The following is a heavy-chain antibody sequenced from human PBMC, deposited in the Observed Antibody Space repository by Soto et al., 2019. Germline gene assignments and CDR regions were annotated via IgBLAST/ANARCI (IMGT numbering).Heavy chain of an antibody. CDR3: GSVGRTKPRGREGDYYCDMDV. Sequence: QVQLVQSGAEVKKPGSSVKVSCKASGGTFSSYTISWVRQAPGQGLEWMGRIIPILGIANYAQKFQGRVTITADKSTSTASMELSSLRSEDTAVYYCGSVGRTKPRGREGDYYCDMDVWGKGTTVTVSS. J-gene: IGHJ6*03. CDR1: GGTFSSYT. CDR2: IIPILGIA. D-gene: IGHD1-26*01. V-gene: IGHV1-69*02.